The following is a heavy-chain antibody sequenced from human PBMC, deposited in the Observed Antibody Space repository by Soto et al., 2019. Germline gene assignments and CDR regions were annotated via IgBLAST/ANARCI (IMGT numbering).Heavy chain of an antibody. CDR3: YIDGY. J-gene: IGHJ4*02. CDR1: GDSIRSSSHY. D-gene: IGHD2-2*02. V-gene: IGHV4-39*01. CDR2: FYYGGSP. Sequence: QVQLQESGPGLVKPSETLSLTCTVSGDSIRSSSHYWAWNRQPPGKGLEWIGGFYYGGSPYYNSSLRIRVTRSVDTSKNQFSLNLNSVTAAVTAVYYCYIDGYWGQGTLVTVSS.